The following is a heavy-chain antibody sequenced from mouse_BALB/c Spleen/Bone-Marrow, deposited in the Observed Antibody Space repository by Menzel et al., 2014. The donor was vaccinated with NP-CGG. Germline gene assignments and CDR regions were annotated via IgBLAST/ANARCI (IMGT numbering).Heavy chain of an antibody. CDR2: ISSGGSYT. V-gene: IGHV5-9-3*01. CDR1: GFTFSSYA. D-gene: IGHD2-3*01. J-gene: IGHJ4*01. CDR3: ARHDGYYAMDY. Sequence: EVKLMESGGGLVKPGGSLKLSCAASGFTFSSYAMSWVRQTPEKRLEWVATISSGGSYTYYPDSVKGRFTISRDNAKNALYLQMGSLRSEDTAMYYCARHDGYYAMDYWGQGTSVTVSS.